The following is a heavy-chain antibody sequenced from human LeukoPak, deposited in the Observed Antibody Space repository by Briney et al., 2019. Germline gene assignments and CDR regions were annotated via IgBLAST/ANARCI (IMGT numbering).Heavy chain of an antibody. Sequence: PGGSLRLSCAASGFTFNNYAMGWVRQAPGKGLEWVSTVSVSGGRTDYADSVKGRFTISRDNSKTTLYLQMNSLRAEDTAVYYCSKFGVYYIDYWGQGTLVTVSS. V-gene: IGHV3-23*01. CDR2: VSVSGGRT. D-gene: IGHD2-8*01. J-gene: IGHJ4*02. CDR1: GFTFNNYA. CDR3: SKFGVYYIDY.